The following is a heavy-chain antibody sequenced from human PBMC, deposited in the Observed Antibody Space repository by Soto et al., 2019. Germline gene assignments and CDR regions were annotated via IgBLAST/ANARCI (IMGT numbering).Heavy chain of an antibody. V-gene: IGHV3-15*01. J-gene: IGHJ6*02. CDR2: VKSKTDGGTT. D-gene: IGHD2-15*01. Sequence: EVQLVESGGGLVKPGGSLRLSCAAYGFSFSYAWMSWVRQAPGKGLEWVGRVKSKTDGGTTDYAAPVKGRFTISRDDSKTTVYLQMNSLKTEDTAVYYCTTDCSGGSCYPGAHYYYYGMDVWGPGTTVTVSS. CDR3: TTDCSGGSCYPGAHYYYYGMDV. CDR1: GFSFSYAW.